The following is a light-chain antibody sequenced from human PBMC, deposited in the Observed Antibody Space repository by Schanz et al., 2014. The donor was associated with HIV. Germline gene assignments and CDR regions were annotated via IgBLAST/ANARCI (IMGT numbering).Light chain of an antibody. CDR2: WAS. CDR3: QQSYSTPHT. V-gene: IGKV4-1*01. CDR1: QSVLYNSNNKNY. J-gene: IGKJ2*01. Sequence: DIVMTQSPDSLAVSLGVRATINCKSSQSVLYNSNNKNYLAWYQQKPGQPPKLLIYWASTRESGVPDRFSGSGSGTDFTLTISSLQPEDFATYYCQQSYSTPHTFGQGTKLEIK.